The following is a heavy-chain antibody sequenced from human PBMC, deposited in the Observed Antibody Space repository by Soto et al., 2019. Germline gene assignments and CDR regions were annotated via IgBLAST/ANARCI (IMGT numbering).Heavy chain of an antibody. CDR2: IYYSGST. Sequence: SETLSLTCTVPGGSISSYYWSWIRQPPGKGLEWIGYIYYSGSTNYNPSLKSRVTISVDTSKNQFSLKLSSVTAADTAVYYCARAVTQYYFDYWGQGTLVTVSS. V-gene: IGHV4-59*01. CDR1: GGSISSYY. CDR3: ARAVTQYYFDY. D-gene: IGHD4-4*01. J-gene: IGHJ4*02.